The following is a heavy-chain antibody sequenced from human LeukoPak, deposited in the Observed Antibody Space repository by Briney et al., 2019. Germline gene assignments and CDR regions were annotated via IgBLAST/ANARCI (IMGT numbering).Heavy chain of an antibody. CDR3: AGRLTYSYAIDY. D-gene: IGHD5-18*01. V-gene: IGHV4-59*01. CDR1: GGSISGYY. J-gene: IGHJ4*02. Sequence: PSETLSLTCTVSGGSISGYYWNWIRQPPGKGLEWIGHIYYGGSASYNPSLSSRVTIPVDTSKNQSSLRLSSVTAADTAMYYCAGRLTYSYAIDYGGQGTLVTVPS. CDR2: IYYGGSA.